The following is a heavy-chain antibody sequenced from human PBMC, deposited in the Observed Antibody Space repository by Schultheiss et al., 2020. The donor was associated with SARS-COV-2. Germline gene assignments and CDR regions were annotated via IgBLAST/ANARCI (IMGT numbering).Heavy chain of an antibody. CDR1: GGSISSGGYY. Sequence: SQTLSLTCTVSGGSISSGGYYWGWIRQPPGKGLEWIGSFYYSGSTYYNPSLKRRVTISVDTSKNQFSLKLGSVTPADTAVYYCARVYCSSTSCLGGDVWGQGTTVTVSS. D-gene: IGHD2-2*01. CDR3: ARVYCSSTSCLGGDV. CDR2: FYYSGST. J-gene: IGHJ6*02. V-gene: IGHV4-39*07.